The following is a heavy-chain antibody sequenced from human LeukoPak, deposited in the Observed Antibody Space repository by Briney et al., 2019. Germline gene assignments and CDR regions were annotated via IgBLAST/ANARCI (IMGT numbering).Heavy chain of an antibody. CDR2: INAGNGNT. CDR3: ARDLRDCSSTSCYTGMGDY. CDR1: GYTFTSYA. Sequence: ASVKVSCKASGYTFTSYAMHWVRQAPGQRLEWMGWINAGNGNTKYSQEFQGRVTITRDTSASTAYMELGSLRSEDTAVYYCARDLRDCSSTSCYTGMGDYWGQGTLVTVSS. J-gene: IGHJ4*02. D-gene: IGHD2-2*02. V-gene: IGHV1-3*01.